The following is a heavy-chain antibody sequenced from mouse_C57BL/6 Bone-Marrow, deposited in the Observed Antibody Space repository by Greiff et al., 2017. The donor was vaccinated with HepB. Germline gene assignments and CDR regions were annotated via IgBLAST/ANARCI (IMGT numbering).Heavy chain of an antibody. CDR1: GYTFTSYW. CDR2: IDPSDSYT. V-gene: IGHV1-59*01. CDR3: AREDWGGFAY. D-gene: IGHD4-1*01. J-gene: IGHJ3*01. Sequence: QVQLKQPGAELVRPGTSVKLSCKASGYTFTSYWMHWVKQRPGQGLEWIGVIDPSDSYTNYNQKFKGKATLTVDTSSSTAYMQLSSLTSEDSAVYYCAREDWGGFAYWGQGTLVTVSA.